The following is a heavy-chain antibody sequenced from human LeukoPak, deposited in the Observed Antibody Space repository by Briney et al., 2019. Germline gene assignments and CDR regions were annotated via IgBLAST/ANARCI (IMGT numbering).Heavy chain of an antibody. CDR1: GFTFSSYG. J-gene: IGHJ4*02. Sequence: GGSLRLSCAASGFTFSSYGMHWVRQAPGKGLEWVAFIRYDGSNKYYADSVKGRFTISRDNSKNTLYLQMKSLRAEDTAVYYCAKDIVTVVTENRGYFDYWGQGTLVTVSS. V-gene: IGHV3-30*02. D-gene: IGHD4-23*01. CDR2: IRYDGSNK. CDR3: AKDIVTVVTENRGYFDY.